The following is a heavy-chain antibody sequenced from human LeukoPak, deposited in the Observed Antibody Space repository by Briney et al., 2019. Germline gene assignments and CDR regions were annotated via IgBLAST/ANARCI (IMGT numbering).Heavy chain of an antibody. J-gene: IGHJ4*02. CDR3: ARDRRVNYYGSGKYFDY. Sequence: ASVKVSCKASGYTFTSYGISWVRQAPGQGLEWMGWISAYNGNTNYAQKLQGRVTMTTDTSTSTAYMELRSLRSDGTAVYYCARDRRVNYYGSGKYFDYWGQGTLVTVSS. V-gene: IGHV1-18*01. D-gene: IGHD3-10*01. CDR2: ISAYNGNT. CDR1: GYTFTSYG.